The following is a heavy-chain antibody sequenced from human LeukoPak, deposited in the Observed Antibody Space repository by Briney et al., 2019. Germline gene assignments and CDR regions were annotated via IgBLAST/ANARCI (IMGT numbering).Heavy chain of an antibody. V-gene: IGHV3-73*01. CDR2: IRSKANSYAT. CDR3: TRLPVFGVVIDYYYYYMDV. Sequence: GGSLRLSCAASGFTFSGSAMHWVRQASGKGLEWVGRIRSKANSYATAYAASVKGRFTISRDDSKNTAYLQMNSLKTEDTAVYYCTRLPVFGVVIDYYYYYMDVWGKGTTVTVSS. CDR1: GFTFSGSA. D-gene: IGHD3-3*01. J-gene: IGHJ6*03.